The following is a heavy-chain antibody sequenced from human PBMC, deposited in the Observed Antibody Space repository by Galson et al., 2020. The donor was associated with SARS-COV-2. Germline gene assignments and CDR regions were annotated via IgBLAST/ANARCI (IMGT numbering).Heavy chain of an antibody. D-gene: IGHD3-22*01. CDR1: GFSLSTSGVG. V-gene: IGHV2-5*02. CDR3: ARRGYYLRSGDYSPHTFDS. J-gene: IGHJ4*02. Sequence: SGPTLVKPTQTLTLTCTFSGFSLSTSGVGVGWIRQPPGKALEWLALIYWGDDKRYSPSLKSRLTITKDTSKNQVVLTMANMDPVDTATYYCARRGYYLRSGDYSPHTFDSWGQGTLVTVSS. CDR2: IYWGDDK.